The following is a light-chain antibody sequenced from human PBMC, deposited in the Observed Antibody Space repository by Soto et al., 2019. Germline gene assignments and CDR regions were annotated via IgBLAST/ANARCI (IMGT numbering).Light chain of an antibody. J-gene: IGLJ2*01. CDR3: CSYTSTSTFV. Sequence: QSALTQPASVSGSPGQSITISCTGTSSDVGGYDYVSWYQQHPGKVPKLMIYEVFRRPSGISDRFSGSKSGNTASLTISGLQAEDEADYYCCSYTSTSTFVFGCGTKLTVL. V-gene: IGLV2-14*03. CDR2: EVF. CDR1: SSDVGGYDY.